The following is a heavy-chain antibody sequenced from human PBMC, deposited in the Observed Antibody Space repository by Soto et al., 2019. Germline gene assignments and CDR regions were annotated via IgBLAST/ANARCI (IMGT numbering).Heavy chain of an antibody. CDR1: CFAFSQYG. J-gene: IGHJ4*02. CDR3: AKDVESGWYEAFDY. Sequence: GGSLRLSCTASCFAFSQYGMSWVRQAPGKGLEWVSSIRSFDYRTNYADSVKGRFTISRDNSKSTLSLQMNSLRAEDTAVYYCAKDVESGWYEAFDYWGPGTLVTVSS. CDR2: IRSFDYRT. V-gene: IGHV3-23*01. D-gene: IGHD6-19*01.